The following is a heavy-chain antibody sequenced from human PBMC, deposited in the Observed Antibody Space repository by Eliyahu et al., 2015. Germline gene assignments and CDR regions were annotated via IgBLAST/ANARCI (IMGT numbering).Heavy chain of an antibody. CDR1: GYTFTSYG. CDR2: ISAYNGNT. J-gene: IGHJ6*02. CDR3: ARSRTTVTTKYYYGMDV. D-gene: IGHD4-17*01. Sequence: QVQLVQSGAEVKKPGASVKVSCKASGYTFTSYGISWVRQAPGQGLEWMGWISAYNGNTNYAQKLQGRVTMTTDTSTSTAYMELRSLRSDDTAVYYCARSRTTVTTKYYYGMDVWGQGTTVTVSS. V-gene: IGHV1-18*01.